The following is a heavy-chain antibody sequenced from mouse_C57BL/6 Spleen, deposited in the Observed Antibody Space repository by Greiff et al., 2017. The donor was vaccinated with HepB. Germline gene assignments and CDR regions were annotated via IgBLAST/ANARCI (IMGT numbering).Heavy chain of an antibody. Sequence: VQPQQSGPEPVKPGASVKISCKASGYAFSSSWMNWVKQRPGKGLEWSGRIYPGDGDTNYNGKFKCKDTLTADKSSSTAYMRLSSLTSEDSAVYFCARYVYYSNYDGFEYWGEGATLTVSS. J-gene: IGHJ2*01. CDR1: GYAFSSSW. CDR3: ARYVYYSNYDGFEY. D-gene: IGHD2-5*01. V-gene: IGHV1-82*01. CDR2: IYPGDGDT.